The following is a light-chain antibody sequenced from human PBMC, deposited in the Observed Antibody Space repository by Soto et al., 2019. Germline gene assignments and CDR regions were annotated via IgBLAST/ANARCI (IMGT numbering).Light chain of an antibody. CDR1: QSISSY. Sequence: DIQMTQAPSSLSASVGDRVAITCRASQSISSYLNWYQHKAGSAPELLIYAASTLQRGVPSSFSGSGSGTDFLLTISSLQPEDFATYYCQQSFSSPRSFGQGTKVDIK. CDR3: QQSFSSPRS. J-gene: IGKJ2*03. CDR2: AAS. V-gene: IGKV1-39*01.